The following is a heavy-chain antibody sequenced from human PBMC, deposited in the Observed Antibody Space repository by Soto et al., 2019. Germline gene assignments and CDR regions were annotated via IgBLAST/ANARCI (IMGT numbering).Heavy chain of an antibody. D-gene: IGHD3-9*01. CDR1: GGSFSNYY. V-gene: IGHV4-34*01. J-gene: IGHJ3*02. CDR3: ATRYDLLTEPGTFNI. Sequence: QVQLQQWGTGLLKPSETLSLTCAVFGGSFSNYYWSWIRQTPGKGLEWIGEINHSGDTTYTPSLKRRVSLSIDTSKNQFSLHLTSVTAADSAVYFCATRYDLLTEPGTFNIWGQWTMVSVSS. CDR2: INHSGDT.